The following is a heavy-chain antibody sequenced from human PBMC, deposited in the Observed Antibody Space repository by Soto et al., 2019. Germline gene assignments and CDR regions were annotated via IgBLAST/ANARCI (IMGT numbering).Heavy chain of an antibody. CDR3: ARGPSAVVTS. D-gene: IGHD2-21*02. Sequence: QVQLVQSGAEVKKPGASVKVSCKASGYTFTGYYIHWGRRAPGQGLEWMGWINPSNGGTDDAQRFQDRVTMTGDNSSSTGYMELSRVRSDGTAVYSCARGPSAVVTSWGQGTLVTVSS. J-gene: IGHJ5*02. CDR1: GYTFTGYY. CDR2: INPSNGGT. V-gene: IGHV1-2*02.